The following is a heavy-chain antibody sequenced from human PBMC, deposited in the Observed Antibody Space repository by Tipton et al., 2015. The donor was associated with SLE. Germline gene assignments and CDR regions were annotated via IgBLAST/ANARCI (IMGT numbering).Heavy chain of an antibody. CDR2: TSYSGRA. Sequence: TLSLTCEVYGDSIRSGGHYWSWIRHRPGTGLEWIGYTSYSGRAYYNPSLKSRVSISVDTSTNQFSLKMDSLTAADTGVYYCARGLVRNWNAGRGYYYLGMDVWGQGT. CDR3: ARGLVRNWNAGRGYYYLGMDV. CDR1: GDSIRSGGHY. D-gene: IGHD1-1*01. J-gene: IGHJ6*02. V-gene: IGHV4-31*11.